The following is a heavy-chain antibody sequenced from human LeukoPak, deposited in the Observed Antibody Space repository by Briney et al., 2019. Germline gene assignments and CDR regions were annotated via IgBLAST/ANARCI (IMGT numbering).Heavy chain of an antibody. V-gene: IGHV4-4*07. J-gene: IGHJ4*02. Sequence: PSETLTLTCAVYGGSFSGYYWSWIRQPAGKGLEWIGRIHTSGSTNYNPSLKSRVTMSVDTSKNQFSLKVSSVTAADTAVYYCARDAYYYDSSGYIRFDYWGQGTLVTVSS. CDR2: IHTSGST. D-gene: IGHD3-22*01. CDR1: GGSFSGYY. CDR3: ARDAYYYDSSGYIRFDY.